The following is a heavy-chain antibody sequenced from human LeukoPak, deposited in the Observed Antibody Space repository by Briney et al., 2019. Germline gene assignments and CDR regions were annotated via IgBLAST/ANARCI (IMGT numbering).Heavy chain of an antibody. J-gene: IGHJ4*02. CDR2: IYYSGST. D-gene: IGHD3-16*01. CDR3: ARYYYDYVWGSYSFDY. V-gene: IGHV4-59*01. Sequence: SETLSLTCTVSGGSISSYYWSWIRQPPGKGLGWIGYIYYSGSTNYNPSLKSRVTISVDTSKNQFSLKLSSVTAADTAVYYCARYYYDYVWGSYSFDYWGQGTLVTVSS. CDR1: GGSISSYY.